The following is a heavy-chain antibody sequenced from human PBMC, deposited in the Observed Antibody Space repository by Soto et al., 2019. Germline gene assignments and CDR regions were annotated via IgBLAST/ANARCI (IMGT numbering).Heavy chain of an antibody. CDR3: ANAPDGYSLSLRYGMDV. CDR1: GFTFSSYG. CDR2: ISYDGSNK. J-gene: IGHJ6*02. Sequence: QVQLVESGGGAVQPGRSLRLSCAASGFTFSSYGMHWVRQAPGKGLEWVAVISYDGSNKYYADSVKGRFTISRDNSKNTLYLQMNSLRAEDTAVYYCANAPDGYSLSLRYGMDVWGQGTTVTVSS. D-gene: IGHD5-18*01. V-gene: IGHV3-30*18.